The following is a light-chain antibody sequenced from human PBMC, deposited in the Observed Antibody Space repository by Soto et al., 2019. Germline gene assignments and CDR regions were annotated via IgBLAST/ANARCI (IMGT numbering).Light chain of an antibody. CDR1: QGINSY. CDR3: QQLNSYPRT. CDR2: ASS. V-gene: IGKV1-9*01. Sequence: DIQLTQSPSVLSASVGDRVTITCRASQGINSYLAWYQQKPGKVPKLLIYASSTLHSGVPSRFSGSGSGTEFTLPISSLQPEDFATYYCQQLNSYPRTFCQGTKVEIK. J-gene: IGKJ1*01.